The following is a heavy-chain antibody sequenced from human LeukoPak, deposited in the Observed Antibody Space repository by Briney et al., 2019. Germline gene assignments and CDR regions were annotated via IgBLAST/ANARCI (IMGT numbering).Heavy chain of an antibody. J-gene: IGHJ4*02. CDR3: ARFGSGYYQFDY. D-gene: IGHD3-22*01. CDR1: GIAFSGYS. V-gene: IGHV3-21*01. Sequence: GGSLRLSCEASGIAFSGYSMNWVRQAPGGSLEWVSSISSSRTYIYYADSVKGRFTISRDNAKNSLYLQMNSLRAEDTAVYYCARFGSGYYQFDYWGQGTLVTVSS. CDR2: ISSSRTYI.